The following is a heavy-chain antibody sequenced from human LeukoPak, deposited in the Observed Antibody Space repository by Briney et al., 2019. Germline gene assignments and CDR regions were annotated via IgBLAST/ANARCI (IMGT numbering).Heavy chain of an antibody. CDR3: ARDSDSSGWYEGMEY. J-gene: IGHJ4*02. D-gene: IGHD6-19*01. V-gene: IGHV3-30-3*01. CDR1: GSTFSSYA. CDR2: ISYDGSNK. Sequence: TGGSLRLSCAASGSTFSSYAMHWVRQAPGKGLEWVAVISYDGSNKYYTDSVKGRFTISRDNSKNTLYLQMNGLRAEDRAVYYCARDSDSSGWYEGMEYWGQGTLVTVSS.